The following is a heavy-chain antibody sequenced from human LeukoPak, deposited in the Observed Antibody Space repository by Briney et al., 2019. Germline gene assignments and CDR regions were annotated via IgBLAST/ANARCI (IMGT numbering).Heavy chain of an antibody. CDR3: ARHRFRFGEPPRYYMDV. D-gene: IGHD3-10*01. Sequence: PSETLSLTCTVSGGSISSSSYYWGWIRQPPGKGLEWIGSIYYSGSTYYNPSLKSRVTISVDTSKNQFSLKLSSVTAADTAVYYWARHRFRFGEPPRYYMDVWAKGPRSPSP. V-gene: IGHV4-39*01. CDR1: GGSISSSSYY. J-gene: IGHJ6*03. CDR2: IYYSGST.